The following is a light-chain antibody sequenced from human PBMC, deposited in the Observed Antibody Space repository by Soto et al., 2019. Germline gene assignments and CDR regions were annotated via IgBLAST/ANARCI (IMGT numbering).Light chain of an antibody. CDR1: SSDVGAYDY. CDR2: DVT. V-gene: IGLV2-14*01. J-gene: IGLJ1*01. CDR3: SSCTSSSTYV. Sequence: QSVLTQPASVSGSPGQSIAIACTGTSSDVGAYDYVSWYQQHPGKAPKVMIYDVTNRPSGVSNRFSGSKSGNTASLTISGLQAEDEADYYCSSCTSSSTYVFGTGTKLTVL.